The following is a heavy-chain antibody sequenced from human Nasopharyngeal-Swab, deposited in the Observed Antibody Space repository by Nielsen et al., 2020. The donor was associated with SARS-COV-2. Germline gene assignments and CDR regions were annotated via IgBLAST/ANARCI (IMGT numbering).Heavy chain of an antibody. V-gene: IGHV3-7*03. CDR3: AKVAADRSSGGWFDP. J-gene: IGHJ5*02. Sequence: GESLKISCAASGFTFSNFWMSWVRQAPGKGLEWVANIKEDGGEKSYVDSVKGRFTISRDNSKNTLYLQMNSLRAEDTAVYYCAKVAADRSSGGWFDPWGQGTLVTVSS. CDR2: IKEDGGEK. D-gene: IGHD6-6*01. CDR1: GFTFSNFW.